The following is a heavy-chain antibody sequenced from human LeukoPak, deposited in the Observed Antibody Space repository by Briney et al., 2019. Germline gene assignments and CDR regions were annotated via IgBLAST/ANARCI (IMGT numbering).Heavy chain of an antibody. J-gene: IGHJ4*02. CDR1: GFTFSSNG. CDR2: ISRGGGNT. CDR3: AKDYSSGYYLFDY. D-gene: IGHD3-22*01. V-gene: IGHV3-23*01. Sequence: GRSLRLSCAASGFTFSSNGMSWVRQPPGKGLEWVSAISRGGGNTYYADSVKGRFTISRDNSKNTLYLQMSSLRAEDTAVYYCAKDYSSGYYLFDYWGQGTLVTVSS.